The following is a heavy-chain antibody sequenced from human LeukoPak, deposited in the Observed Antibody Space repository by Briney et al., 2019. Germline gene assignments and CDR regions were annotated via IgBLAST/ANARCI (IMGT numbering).Heavy chain of an antibody. Sequence: GGSLRLSCAASGFTFSSYSMNWVRQAPGKGLEWVSSISSSSSYIYYADSVKGRFTISRDNAKNSLYLQMNSLRAEDTAVYYCARDAGFWSGYYEIDYWGQGTLVTVSS. V-gene: IGHV3-21*01. CDR2: ISSSSSYI. D-gene: IGHD3-3*01. CDR3: ARDAGFWSGYYEIDY. CDR1: GFTFSSYS. J-gene: IGHJ4*02.